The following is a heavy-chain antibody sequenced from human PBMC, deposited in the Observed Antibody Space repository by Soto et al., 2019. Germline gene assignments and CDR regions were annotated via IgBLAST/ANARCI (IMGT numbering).Heavy chain of an antibody. CDR2: INHSGST. V-gene: IGHV4-34*01. Sequence: QVQLQQWGAGLLKPSETLSLTCAVYGGSFSGYYWSWIRQPPGKGLEWIGEINHSGSTNYNPSLKSRVTISVDTSKNQFSLKLSSVTAADTAVYYSASRHGLALFDYWGQGTLVTVSS. J-gene: IGHJ4*02. CDR1: GGSFSGYY. D-gene: IGHD6-6*01. CDR3: ASRHGLALFDY.